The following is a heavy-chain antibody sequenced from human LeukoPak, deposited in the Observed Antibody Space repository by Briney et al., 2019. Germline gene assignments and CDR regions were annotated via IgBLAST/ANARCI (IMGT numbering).Heavy chain of an antibody. Sequence: GGSLRLSCAASGFTFSDYYMSWIRQAPGKGLEWVSYISSSGSTTYYADSVKGRFTISRDNSKNTLYLQMNSLRAEDTAVYYCAKSPSGSPYYFDYWGQGALVTVSS. CDR3: AKSPSGSPYYFDY. J-gene: IGHJ4*02. CDR1: GFTFSDYY. V-gene: IGHV3-11*01. CDR2: ISSSGSTT. D-gene: IGHD1-26*01.